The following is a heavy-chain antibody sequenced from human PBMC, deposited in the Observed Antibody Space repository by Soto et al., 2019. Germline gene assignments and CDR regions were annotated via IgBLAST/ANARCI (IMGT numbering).Heavy chain of an antibody. J-gene: IGHJ4*02. CDR1: GFTFSSYG. V-gene: IGHV3-33*01. D-gene: IGHD5-12*01. CDR2: IWYDGSNK. CDR3: ARETRWLQFQTQGVFDY. Sequence: QVQLVESGGGVVQPGRSLRLSCAASGFTFSSYGMHWVRQAPGKGLEWVAVIWYDGSNKYYADSVKGRFTISRDNSKNTLYLQRNSLRAEDTAVYYCARETRWLQFQTQGVFDYWGQGTLVTVSS.